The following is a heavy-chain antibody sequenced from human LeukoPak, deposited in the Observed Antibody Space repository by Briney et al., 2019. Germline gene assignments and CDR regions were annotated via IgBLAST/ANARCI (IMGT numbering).Heavy chain of an antibody. CDR1: GGSFSGYY. CDR3: ARGTRYCSSTSCYTDPTALYYFDY. J-gene: IGHJ4*02. V-gene: IGHV4-34*01. Sequence: PSETLSLTCAVYGGSFSGYYWSWIRQPPGKGLEWIGEINHSGSTNYNPSLKSRVTISVDTSKNQFSLKLSSVTAADTAVYYCARGTRYCSSTSCYTDPTALYYFDYWGQGTLVTVSS. D-gene: IGHD2-2*02. CDR2: INHSGST.